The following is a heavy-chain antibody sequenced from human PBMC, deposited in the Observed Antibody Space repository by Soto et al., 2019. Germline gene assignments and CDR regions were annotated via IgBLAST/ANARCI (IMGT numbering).Heavy chain of an antibody. V-gene: IGHV3-11*06. CDR2: INPSGTNT. Sequence: QVQLVESGGGLAKPGGSLRLSCAASGFTFSDHDMSWIRQAPGKGLEWISYINPSGTNTDYADSVKGRFTISRDNAQNSRYLQMNSLRAEDTALYYWAMGHHSMDVWGKGATVIVSS. J-gene: IGHJ6*04. D-gene: IGHD1-26*01. CDR1: GFTFSDHD. CDR3: AMGHHSMDV.